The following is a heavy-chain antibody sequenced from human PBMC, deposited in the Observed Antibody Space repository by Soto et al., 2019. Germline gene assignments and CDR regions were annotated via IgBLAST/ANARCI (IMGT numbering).Heavy chain of an antibody. Sequence: ASVKVSCKASGGTFSSYAISWVRQAPGQGLEWMGGIIPIFGTANYAQKFQGRVTITADESTSTAYMELSRLRPEDTAVYYCARSNTVTTPYNWFDPWGQGTLVTVSS. J-gene: IGHJ5*02. V-gene: IGHV1-69*13. CDR3: ARSNTVTTPYNWFDP. D-gene: IGHD4-17*01. CDR1: GGTFSSYA. CDR2: IIPIFGTA.